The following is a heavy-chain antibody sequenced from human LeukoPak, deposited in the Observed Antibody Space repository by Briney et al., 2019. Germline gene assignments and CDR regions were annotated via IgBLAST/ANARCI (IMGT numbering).Heavy chain of an antibody. D-gene: IGHD2-15*01. J-gene: IGHJ3*02. CDR2: IYTSGST. V-gene: IGHV4-4*07. CDR3: AREPPRRNIVVVVAATVEAFDI. Sequence: PSETLSLTCTVSGGSISSYYWSWIRQPAGKGLEWIGRIYTSGSTNYNPSLKSRATMSVDTSKNQFSLKLSSVTAADTAVYYCAREPPRRNIVVVVAATVEAFDIWGQGTMVTVSS. CDR1: GGSISSYY.